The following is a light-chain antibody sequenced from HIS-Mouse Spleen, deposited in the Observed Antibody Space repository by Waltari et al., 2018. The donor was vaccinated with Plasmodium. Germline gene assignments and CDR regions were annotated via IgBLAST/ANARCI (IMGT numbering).Light chain of an antibody. V-gene: IGLV2-11*01. J-gene: IGLJ2*01. CDR1: SSDVAGYTY. CDR2: DVS. CDR3: CSYAGSYTWV. Sequence: QSALTQPRSVPGSPGQSVPISCTGTSSDVAGYTYVSWYQQHPGKAPKLMIYDVSKRPSGVPYRFSGSKSGNTASLTISGLQAEDEADYYCCSYAGSYTWVFGGGTKLTVL.